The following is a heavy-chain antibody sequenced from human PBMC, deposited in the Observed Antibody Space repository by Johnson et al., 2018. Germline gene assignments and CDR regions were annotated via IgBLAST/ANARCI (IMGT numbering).Heavy chain of an antibody. CDR2: VTPIFGTS. D-gene: IGHD2-2*01. J-gene: IGHJ5*02. Sequence: QVRLVQSGAEVKKPGSSVKVSCKASGGTFSKSSITWVRQAPGHGLEWMGGVTPIFGTSNYARKFQGRVTITADESTTTAYMELSSLRYEDTAIYYCARDVFNTSSYGGWLDPWGQGTLVTVSS. V-gene: IGHV1-69*12. CDR1: GGTFSKSS. CDR3: ARDVFNTSSYGGWLDP.